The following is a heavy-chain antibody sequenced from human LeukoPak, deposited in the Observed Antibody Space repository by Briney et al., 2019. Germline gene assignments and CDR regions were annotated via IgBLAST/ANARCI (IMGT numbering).Heavy chain of an antibody. CDR2: ISAYNGNT. CDR1: GGTFSSYA. Sequence: ASVKVSCKASGGTFSSYAISWVRQAPGQGLEWMGWISAYNGNTNYAQKLQGRVTMTTDTSTSTAYMELRSLRSDDTAVYYCARVSGDYSHSGDYYYYYMDVWGKGTTVTFSS. V-gene: IGHV1-18*01. D-gene: IGHD4-17*01. CDR3: ARVSGDYSHSGDYYYYYMDV. J-gene: IGHJ6*03.